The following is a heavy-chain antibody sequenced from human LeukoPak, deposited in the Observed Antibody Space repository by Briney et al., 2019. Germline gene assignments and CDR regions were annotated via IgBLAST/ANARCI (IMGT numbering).Heavy chain of an antibody. CDR3: ARGGRLLGKFDY. CDR2: IYASGST. D-gene: IGHD3-22*01. J-gene: IGHJ4*02. V-gene: IGHV4-61*02. CDR1: GGSISSGSLY. Sequence: PSETLSLTCTVSGGSISSGSLYWSWIRQPAGKGLEWIGRIYASGSTNYNPSLKSRVTISVDTSTNQFSLKLSSVTAADTAVYFCARGGRLLGKFDYWGQGTLVTVSS.